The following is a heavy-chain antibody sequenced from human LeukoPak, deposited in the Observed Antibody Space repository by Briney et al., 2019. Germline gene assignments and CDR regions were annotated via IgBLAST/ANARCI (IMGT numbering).Heavy chain of an antibody. V-gene: IGHV3-33*05. CDR1: GFTFSSNG. CDR3: ARDLGQYYDTSDNWFDP. D-gene: IGHD3-22*01. Sequence: PGGSLRLSCAASGFTFSSNGMHWVRQAPGKGLEWVAVISYDGSNKYYADSVKGRFTISRDNSKNTLYLQMNSLRAEDTAVYYCARDLGQYYDTSDNWFDPWGQGTLVTVSS. CDR2: ISYDGSNK. J-gene: IGHJ5*02.